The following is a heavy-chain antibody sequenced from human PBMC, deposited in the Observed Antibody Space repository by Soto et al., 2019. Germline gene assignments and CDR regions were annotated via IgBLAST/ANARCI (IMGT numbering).Heavy chain of an antibody. CDR2: IYYSGST. D-gene: IGHD2-2*01. V-gene: IGHV4-30-4*01. CDR1: GGSISSGDYY. Sequence: SETLSLTCTVSGGSISSGDYYWSWIRQPPGNGLEWIGYIYYSGSTYYDPSLKSRVTISVDTSKNQFSLKLSSVTAADTAVYYCARGYQLAHFDYWGQGTLVTVSS. CDR3: ARGYQLAHFDY. J-gene: IGHJ4*02.